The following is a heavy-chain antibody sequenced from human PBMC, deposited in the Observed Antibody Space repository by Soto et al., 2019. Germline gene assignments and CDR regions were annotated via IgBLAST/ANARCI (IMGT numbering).Heavy chain of an antibody. Sequence: QVQLVQSGAEVRKPGASVKVSCKASGFPFTSLDINWVRQAPGQGLEWVGYMTPSGYIGFAQKFRGRVSMTRDASTSTVSTELRSLRSDDTAVYYCTRYQEAAAFNDWGQGTLVTDSS. D-gene: IGHD6-25*01. V-gene: IGHV1-8*01. CDR1: GFPFTSLD. CDR3: TRYQEAAAFND. CDR2: MTPSGYI. J-gene: IGHJ4*02.